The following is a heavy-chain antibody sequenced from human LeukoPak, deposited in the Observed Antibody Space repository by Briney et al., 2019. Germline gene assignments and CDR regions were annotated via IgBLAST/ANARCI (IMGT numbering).Heavy chain of an antibody. CDR2: ISSSASTI. CDR1: GFTFSSYE. D-gene: IGHD3-22*01. J-gene: IGHJ4*02. Sequence: GGSLRLSCAASGFTFSSYEMNWVRQAPGKGLEWVSYISSSASTIYYADSVKGRFTISRDNAKNSLYLQMNSLRAEDTAVYYCARALISSYYDSSGYDYFDYWGQGTLVTVSS. V-gene: IGHV3-48*03. CDR3: ARALISSYYDSSGYDYFDY.